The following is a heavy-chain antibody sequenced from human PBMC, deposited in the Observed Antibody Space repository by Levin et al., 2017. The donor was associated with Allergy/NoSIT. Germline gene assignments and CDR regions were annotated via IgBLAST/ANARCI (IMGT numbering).Heavy chain of an antibody. CDR2: IYHSGST. Sequence: SETLSLTCAVSGGSISSNNWWTWVRQPPGKGLEWIGEIYHSGSTNSNPSLKSRVTISIDKPKNQFSLRLSSVTAADTAMYYCATNDVRLGELSFSYWGQGSLVTVSS. V-gene: IGHV4-4*02. CDR1: GGSISSNNW. J-gene: IGHJ4*02. D-gene: IGHD3-16*02. CDR3: ATNDVRLGELSFSY.